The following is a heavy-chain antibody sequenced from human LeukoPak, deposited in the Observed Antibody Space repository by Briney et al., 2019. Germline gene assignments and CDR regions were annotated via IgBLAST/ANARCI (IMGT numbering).Heavy chain of an antibody. CDR2: INAGNGNT. D-gene: IGHD3-10*01. CDR1: GYTFTSYA. V-gene: IGHV1-3*01. Sequence: ASVKVSCKASGYTFTSYAMHWVRQAPGQRLEWVGWINAGNGNTKYSQKFQGRVTITRDTSASTAYMELSSLRSEDTAVYYCVRDRYGSGSNWFDPWGQGTLVTVSS. J-gene: IGHJ5*02. CDR3: VRDRYGSGSNWFDP.